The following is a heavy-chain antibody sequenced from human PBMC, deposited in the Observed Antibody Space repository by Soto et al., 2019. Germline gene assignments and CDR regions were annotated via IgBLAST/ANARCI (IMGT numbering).Heavy chain of an antibody. V-gene: IGHV4-39*01. J-gene: IGHJ5*02. CDR3: ARHSPAQRYKWNYLISFDP. CDR2: IYYSGST. CDR1: GGSISSSSYY. Sequence: SETLSLTCTVSGGSISSSSYYWGWIRQPPGKGLEWIGSIYYSGSTYYNPSLKSRVTISVDTSKNQFSLKLSSVTAADTAVYYSARHSPAQRYKWNYLISFDPWGQGPLGTAS. D-gene: IGHD1-7*01.